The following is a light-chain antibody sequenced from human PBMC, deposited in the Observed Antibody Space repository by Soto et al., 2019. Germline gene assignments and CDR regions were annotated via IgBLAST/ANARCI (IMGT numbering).Light chain of an antibody. CDR3: QVWDSSSEHVV. J-gene: IGLJ2*01. CDR1: NIGSKS. V-gene: IGLV3-21*01. CDR2: YDS. Sequence: SYELTQPPSVSVAPGKTARITCGGNNIGSKSVHWYQQNPGQAPVLVIYYDSDRPSGIPERFSGSNSGNTATLTISRVEAGDEADYYCQVWDSSSEHVVFGGGTKVTVL.